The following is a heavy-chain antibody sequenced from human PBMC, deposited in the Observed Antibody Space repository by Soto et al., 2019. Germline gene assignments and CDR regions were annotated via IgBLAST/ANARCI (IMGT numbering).Heavy chain of an antibody. J-gene: IGHJ4*02. D-gene: IGHD1-7*01. CDR1: GFTFSSHW. CDR3: ARVVMAGTSDFDY. Sequence: GGALRLSCAASGFTFSSHWMHWFRQAPGKGLVWLSRINGDGRTTSYADSVKGRFTISRDNARNTVHLQMNSLRLDDTAVYYCARVVMAGTSDFDYWGRGTLVTVSS. V-gene: IGHV3-74*01. CDR2: INGDGRTT.